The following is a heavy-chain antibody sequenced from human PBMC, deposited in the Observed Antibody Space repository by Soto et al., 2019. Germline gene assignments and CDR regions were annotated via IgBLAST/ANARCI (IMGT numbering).Heavy chain of an antibody. Sequence: GASVKVSCKASGYTFTSYGISWVRQAPGQGLEWMGWISAYNGNTNYAQKLQGRVTMTTDTSTSTAYMELRSLRSDDTAVYYCARDLARTIFGVVTSHRYYYYGMDVWGQGTTVTAP. CDR3: ARDLARTIFGVVTSHRYYYYGMDV. CDR1: GYTFTSYG. J-gene: IGHJ6*02. V-gene: IGHV1-18*04. CDR2: ISAYNGNT. D-gene: IGHD3-3*01.